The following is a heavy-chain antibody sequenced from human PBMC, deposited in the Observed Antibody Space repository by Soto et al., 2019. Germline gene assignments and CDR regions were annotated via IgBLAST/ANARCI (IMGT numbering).Heavy chain of an antibody. V-gene: IGHV3-11*01. CDR1: GFTFSDYY. Sequence: PGGSLRLSCAASGFTFSDYYMSWIRQAPGKGLEWVSYISSSGSTIYYADSVKGRFTISRDNAKNSLYLQMNSLRAEDTAAYYCARRSFGRYYDSSGYQYFDYWGQGTLVTVSS. CDR3: ARRSFGRYYDSSGYQYFDY. D-gene: IGHD3-22*01. J-gene: IGHJ4*02. CDR2: ISSSGSTI.